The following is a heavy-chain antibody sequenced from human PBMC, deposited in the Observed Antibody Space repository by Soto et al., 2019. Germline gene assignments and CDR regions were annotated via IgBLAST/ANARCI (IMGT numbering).Heavy chain of an antibody. Sequence: QVQLQESGPGLVKPSETLSLTCTVSGGSISSYYWSWIRQPPGKGLEWIGYIYYSGNTNYNPSLEXRVTISVDTSKNQFSLKLSSVTAADTAVYYCARRYGDCFDFWGQGTLVTVSS. V-gene: IGHV4-59*08. CDR1: GGSISSYY. CDR3: ARRYGDCFDF. CDR2: IYYSGNT. D-gene: IGHD4-17*01. J-gene: IGHJ4*02.